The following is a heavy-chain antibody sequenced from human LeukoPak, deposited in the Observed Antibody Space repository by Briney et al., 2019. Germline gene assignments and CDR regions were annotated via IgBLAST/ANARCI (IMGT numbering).Heavy chain of an antibody. CDR1: GFTFSSYA. J-gene: IGHJ4*02. D-gene: IGHD2-2*01. Sequence: GGSLRLSCAASGFTFSSYAMHWVRQAPGRGLEWVAVISYDGSNKYYADSVKGRFTISRDNSKNTLYLQMNSLRAEYTGGDYLARGWGGTYCSSTSCPGGLDYWGQGTLVTVSS. CDR3: ARGWGGTYCSSTSCPGGLDY. V-gene: IGHV3-30*04. CDR2: ISYDGSNK.